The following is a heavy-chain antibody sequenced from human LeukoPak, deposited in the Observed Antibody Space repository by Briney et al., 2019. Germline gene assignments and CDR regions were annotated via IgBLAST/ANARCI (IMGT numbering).Heavy chain of an antibody. D-gene: IGHD6-13*01. J-gene: IGHJ6*04. Sequence: SETLSLTCTVSGGSVSSYGWSWIRQPPGKGLEWSGYIYYSGSTNYNPSLKSRVTISVDPSKNQFSLKLSSVTAADTAVYYCARRCIAAACVDVWGKGTTVTVSS. CDR1: GGSVSSYG. CDR3: ARRCIAAACVDV. V-gene: IGHV4-59*08. CDR2: IYYSGST.